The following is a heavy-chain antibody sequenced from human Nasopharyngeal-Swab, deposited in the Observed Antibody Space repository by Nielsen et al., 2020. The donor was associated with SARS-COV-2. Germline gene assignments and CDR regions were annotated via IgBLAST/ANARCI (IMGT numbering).Heavy chain of an antibody. V-gene: IGHV3-53*01. CDR3: ARDMGGMEDY. D-gene: IGHD3-16*01. CDR1: AFTVRSNY. CDR2: IYSGGST. Sequence: GGSLRLSCAASAFTVRSNYMSWVSQAPGKGLEWVSVIYSGGSTYYADSVKGRFTISRDNSKNTLYLQMNSLRAEDTAGYYCARDMGGMEDYWGQGTLVTVSS. J-gene: IGHJ4*02.